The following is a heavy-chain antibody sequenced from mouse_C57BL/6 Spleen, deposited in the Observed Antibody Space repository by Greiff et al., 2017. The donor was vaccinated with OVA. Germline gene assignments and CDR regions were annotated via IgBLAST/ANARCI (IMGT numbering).Heavy chain of an antibody. CDR1: GYTFTDYY. Sequence: VHVKQSGPVLVKPGASVKMSCKASGYTFTDYYMNWVKQSHGKSLEWIGVINPYNGGTSYNQKFKGKATLTVDKSSSTAYMELNSLTSEDSAVYYCARSDSNWYFDVWGTGTTVTVSS. J-gene: IGHJ1*03. CDR3: ARSDSNWYFDV. CDR2: INPYNGGT. V-gene: IGHV1-19*01. D-gene: IGHD2-5*01.